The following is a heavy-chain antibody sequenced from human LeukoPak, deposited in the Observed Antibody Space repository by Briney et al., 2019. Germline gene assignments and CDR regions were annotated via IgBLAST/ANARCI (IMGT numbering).Heavy chain of an antibody. CDR3: AKEKLKYFEK. CDR2: ISGSGGST. V-gene: IGHV3-23*01. J-gene: IGHJ1*01. Sequence: GGSLRLSCAASGITFSSYGMSWVRQAPGKGLEWVSAISGSGGSTDYADSVKGRLTISRDNSKNSLYLQMNSLKPEDTALYYCAKEKLKYFEKWGQGTLVTVSS. CDR1: GITFSSYG. D-gene: IGHD3-9*01.